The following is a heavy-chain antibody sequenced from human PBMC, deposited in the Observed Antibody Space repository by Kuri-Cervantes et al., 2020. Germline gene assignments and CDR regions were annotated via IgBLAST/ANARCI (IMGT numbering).Heavy chain of an antibody. D-gene: IGHD3-22*01. J-gene: IGHJ4*02. CDR3: ARDSSGYYYVRSPGGLDC. V-gene: IGHV3-66*01. CDR1: GFTFSSYA. CDR2: IYSGGST. Sequence: ETLSLTCAASGFTFSSYAMSWVRQAQGKGLEWVSVIYSGGSTYYADSVKGRFTIPRDNPQNTLYLQMNSLRVEDTAVYYCARDSSGYYYVRSPGGLDCWGQGTLVTVSS.